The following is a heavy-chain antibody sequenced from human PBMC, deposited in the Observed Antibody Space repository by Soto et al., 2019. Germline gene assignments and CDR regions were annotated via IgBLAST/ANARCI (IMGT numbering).Heavy chain of an antibody. Sequence: EVQLVESGGGLVKPGGSLRLSCAASSFTFSNAWMNWVRQAPGKGLEWVGRIKSKTDGGTIDYAAPVKGRFTISSVDSKHALFLQMNSLKTEDTAMYYCTTIGSGWGAWGQGTVFTVS. V-gene: IGHV3-15*07. CDR1: SFTFSNAW. J-gene: IGHJ1*01. CDR2: IKSKTDGGTI. CDR3: TTIGSGWGA. D-gene: IGHD6-25*01.